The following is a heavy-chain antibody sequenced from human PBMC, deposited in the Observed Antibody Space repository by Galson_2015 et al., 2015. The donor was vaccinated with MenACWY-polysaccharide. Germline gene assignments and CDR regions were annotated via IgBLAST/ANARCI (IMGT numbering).Heavy chain of an antibody. D-gene: IGHD6-19*01. J-gene: IGHJ6*02. Sequence: ETLSLTCTVTGGAVSNYYWAWIRQPAGPGPEWIGRMYTSGSPNSNPSLTIRVPMYVDPPKNPFSLKLSSVTAADPAVYYWARVRGGQWPRFSMDVWGQGTTVTVSS. CDR3: ARVRGGQWPRFSMDV. CDR2: MYTSGSP. CDR1: GGAVSNYY. V-gene: IGHV4-4*07.